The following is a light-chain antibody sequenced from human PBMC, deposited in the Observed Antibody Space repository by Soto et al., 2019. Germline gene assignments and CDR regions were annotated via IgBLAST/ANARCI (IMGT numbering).Light chain of an antibody. CDR2: DAS. V-gene: IGKV3D-20*01. CDR1: QSVSSSR. Sequence: EIVLTQSPVTLSLSPGERATLFCGASQSVSSSRLAWYQQRPGQPPRLLMYDASTRATGIPDRFSGSGSGTDFTLTISRLEPEDFAVYYCQQYSSSPLTFGGGTKVEIK. CDR3: QQYSSSPLT. J-gene: IGKJ4*01.